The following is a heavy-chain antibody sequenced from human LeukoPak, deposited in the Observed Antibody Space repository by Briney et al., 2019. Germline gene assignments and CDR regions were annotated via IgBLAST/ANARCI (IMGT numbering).Heavy chain of an antibody. CDR2: IYYSGAT. V-gene: IGHV4-39*01. Sequence: PSETLSLTRTVSRGSVSTSNSYSGWIRHPPGNGLELIGRIYYSGATYSNPSLKGRVTIYLYTSKNQFSLKMSSVIAADTAVYYCARTSRMVVAATQGPDAFDIWGQGTMVTVFS. CDR1: RGSVSTSNSY. CDR3: ARTSRMVVAATQGPDAFDI. D-gene: IGHD2-15*01. J-gene: IGHJ3*02.